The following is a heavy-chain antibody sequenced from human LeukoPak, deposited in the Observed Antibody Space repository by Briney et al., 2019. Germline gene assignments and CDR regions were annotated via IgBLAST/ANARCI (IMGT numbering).Heavy chain of an antibody. CDR2: IYYSGST. V-gene: IGHV4-31*03. CDR3: ARDPPGLLQP. J-gene: IGHJ5*02. CDR1: GGSISSGGYY. Sequence: PSETLSLTCTVSGGSISSGGYYWSWIRQHPGKGLEWIGYIYYSGSTYYNPSLESRVTISVDTSKNQFSLKLSSVTAADTAVYYCARDPPGLLQPWGQGTLVTVSS. D-gene: IGHD2-15*01.